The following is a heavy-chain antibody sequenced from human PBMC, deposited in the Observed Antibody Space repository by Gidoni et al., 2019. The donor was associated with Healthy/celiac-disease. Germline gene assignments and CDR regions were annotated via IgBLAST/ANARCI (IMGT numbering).Heavy chain of an antibody. J-gene: IGHJ4*02. CDR3: ARWRSYRWMATAT. CDR1: GGSISSSSYY. D-gene: IGHD3-16*01. CDR2: IYYSGST. V-gene: IGHV4-39*01. Sequence: QLQLQESGPGLVKPSETLSLTCTVSGGSISSSSYYWGWIRQPPGKGLEWIGSIYYSGSTYYNPSLKSRVTISVDTSKNQFSLKLSSVTAADTAVYYCARWRSYRWMATATWGQGTLVTVSS.